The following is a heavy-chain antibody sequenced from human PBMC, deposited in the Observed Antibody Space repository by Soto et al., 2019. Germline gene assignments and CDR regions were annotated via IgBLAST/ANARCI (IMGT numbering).Heavy chain of an antibody. J-gene: IGHJ4*02. D-gene: IGHD3-22*01. CDR1: GFTFSSYA. V-gene: IGHV3-30-3*01. CDR3: ARESQDSSSFDY. Sequence: QVQLVESGGGVVQPGRSLRLSCAASGFTFSSYAMHWVRQAPGKGLEWVAVISYDGSNKYYADSVKGRFTISRDKSKNTLYLQMNSLRAEDTAVYYCARESQDSSSFDYWGQGTLVTVSS. CDR2: ISYDGSNK.